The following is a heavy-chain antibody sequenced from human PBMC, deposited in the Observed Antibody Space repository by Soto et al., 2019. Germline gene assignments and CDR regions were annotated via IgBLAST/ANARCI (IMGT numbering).Heavy chain of an antibody. J-gene: IGHJ5*02. CDR1: GGSFSGYY. CDR2: INHSGST. Sequence: SETLSLTCAVYGGSFSGYYWSWIRQPPGKGLEWIGEINHSGSTNYNPSLKSRVTISVDTSKNQFSLKLSSVTAADTAVYYCARGIAARPIDHWGQGTLVTVSS. CDR3: ARGIAARPIDH. D-gene: IGHD6-6*01. V-gene: IGHV4-34*01.